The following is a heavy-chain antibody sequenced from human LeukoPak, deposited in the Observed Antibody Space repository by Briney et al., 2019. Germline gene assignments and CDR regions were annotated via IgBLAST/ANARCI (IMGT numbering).Heavy chain of an antibody. V-gene: IGHV3-23*01. CDR1: GVTLGTHA. D-gene: IGHD4-17*01. Sequence: QPGGSLRLSCSASGVTLGTHAMSWVRQAPGKGLEWVSAISFSGDVTFYADSVKGRFTISRDNSKNTLYLQMNSLRAEDTAVYYCARGHLYGDYPPIFLDYWGQGTLVTVSS. CDR3: ARGHLYGDYPPIFLDY. CDR2: ISFSGDVT. J-gene: IGHJ4*02.